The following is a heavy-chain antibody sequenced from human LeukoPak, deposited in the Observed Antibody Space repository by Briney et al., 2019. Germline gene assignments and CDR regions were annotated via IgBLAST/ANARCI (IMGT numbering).Heavy chain of an antibody. V-gene: IGHV4-39*01. D-gene: IGHD3-16*01. CDR1: GGSISSSTYY. J-gene: IGHJ4*02. Sequence: SEALSLTCTVSGGSISSSTYYWGWIRRPPGKGLEWIGSIYYSGSTYYNPSLKSRVTVSVDTSKNQFSLKLSSVTAADTAVYYCVRGSTLRHYQYWGQGTLVTVSS. CDR3: VRGSTLRHYQY. CDR2: IYYSGST.